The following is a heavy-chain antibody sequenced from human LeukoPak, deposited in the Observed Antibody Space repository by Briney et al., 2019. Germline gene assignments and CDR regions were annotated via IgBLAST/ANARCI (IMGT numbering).Heavy chain of an antibody. CDR1: GGTFSSYA. J-gene: IGHJ6*02. Sequence: SVKVSCKASGGTFSSYAISWVRQAPGQGLEWMGGIIPIFGTANYAQKFQGRVTITADESTSTAYMELSSLRSEDTAVYYCARQPLVWSGSYYYYYGMDVWGQGTTVTVSS. CDR2: IIPIFGTA. V-gene: IGHV1-69*01. CDR3: ARQPLVWSGSYYYYYGMDV. D-gene: IGHD3-3*01.